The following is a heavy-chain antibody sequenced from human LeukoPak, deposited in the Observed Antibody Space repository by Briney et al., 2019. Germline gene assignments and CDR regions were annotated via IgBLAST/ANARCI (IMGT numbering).Heavy chain of an antibody. Sequence: AXXXTXXDYXXSWIRQAPXKGXXWVSYISSSGSTXYYADSVKGRFTISRXNAKNSMYLQMNSLRAEDTAVYYXXXXXXXXXXDYWGXXXXVTVSS. CDR1: XXTXXDYX. CDR3: XXXXXXXXXDY. J-gene: IGHJ4*02. CDR2: ISSSGSTX. V-gene: IGHV3-11*04.